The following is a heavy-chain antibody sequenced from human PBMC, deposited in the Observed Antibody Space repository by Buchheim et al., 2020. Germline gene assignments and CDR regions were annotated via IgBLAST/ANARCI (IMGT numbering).Heavy chain of an antibody. D-gene: IGHD5-18*01. V-gene: IGHV4-34*01. Sequence: QVQLQQWGAGLLKPSETLSLTCAVYGGSFSGYYWSWIRQPPGKGLEWIGEINHSGSTNYNPSLKSRDTISVDTSKNQFSLKLSSVTAADTAVYYCARGIRGIQLWPRNWFDPWGQGTL. CDR1: GGSFSGYY. CDR3: ARGIRGIQLWPRNWFDP. CDR2: INHSGST. J-gene: IGHJ5*02.